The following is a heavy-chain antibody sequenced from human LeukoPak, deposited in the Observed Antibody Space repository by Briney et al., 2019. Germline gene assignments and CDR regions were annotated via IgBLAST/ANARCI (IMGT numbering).Heavy chain of an antibody. CDR2: IYYSGST. J-gene: IGHJ4*02. V-gene: IGHV4-39*07. D-gene: IGHD6-19*01. Sequence: SETLSLTCTVSGGSISSSSYYWGWIRQPPGKGLEWIGSIYYSGSTYYNPSLKSRITISVDTTKNQFSLKLSSLTAADTAVYYCARTDSSCWWFYFDYWGQGTLVPVSS. CDR3: ARTDSSCWWFYFDY. CDR1: GGSISSSSYY.